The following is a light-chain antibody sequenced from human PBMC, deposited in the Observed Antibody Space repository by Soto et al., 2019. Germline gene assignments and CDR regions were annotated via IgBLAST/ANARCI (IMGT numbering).Light chain of an antibody. CDR2: DAS. J-gene: IGKJ1*01. CDR3: QQYDSYPRT. V-gene: IGKV1-5*01. CDR1: QSISNW. Sequence: TLSASVGDRVTITCRASQSISNWLAWYQQKPGKAPKLLIYDASSLEVRVPSRFSGSGSGTEFTLTISSLQPDDFATYYCQQYDSYPRTFGQGTKV.